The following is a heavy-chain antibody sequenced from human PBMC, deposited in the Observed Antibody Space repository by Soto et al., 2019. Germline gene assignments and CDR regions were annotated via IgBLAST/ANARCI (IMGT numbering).Heavy chain of an antibody. V-gene: IGHV3-23*01. J-gene: IGHJ4*02. CDR3: AKGRDYYDSSGSLGY. CDR1: GFTFSGYA. D-gene: IGHD3-22*01. Sequence: GGSLRLSCAASGFTFSGYAMSWVRQAPGKGLEWVSAISGSGGSTYYADSVKGRFTISRDNSKNTLYLQMNSLRAEDTAVYYCAKGRDYYDSSGSLGYWGQGTLVTVSS. CDR2: ISGSGGST.